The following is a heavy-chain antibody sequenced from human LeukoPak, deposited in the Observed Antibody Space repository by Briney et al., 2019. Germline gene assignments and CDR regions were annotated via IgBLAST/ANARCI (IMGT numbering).Heavy chain of an antibody. J-gene: IGHJ3*02. CDR1: WFTFCRYV. CDR2: LSGSGGST. D-gene: IGHD2-15*01. V-gene: IGHV3-23*01. CDR3: AKVVVVVVAANDAFDI. Sequence: GGSLSLLCGASWFTFCRYVMSWVRQAPGGGVEWVSALSGSGGSTYYADSVKGRFTISRDNSKNTLYLQMNSLRAEDTAVYYCAKVVVVVVAANDAFDIWGQGTMVTVSS.